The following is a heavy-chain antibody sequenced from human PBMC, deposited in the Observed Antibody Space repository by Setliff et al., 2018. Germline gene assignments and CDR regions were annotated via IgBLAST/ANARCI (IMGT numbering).Heavy chain of an antibody. CDR3: ARASRFATIVWKGDYYMDV. CDR1: GYSFSTYA. V-gene: IGHV7-4-1*02. CDR2: INTNTGNP. Sequence: EASVKVSCKASGYSFSTYAMSWIRQAPGQGLEWMGWINTNTGNPSYAQGFTGRFVFSLDTSVSTAYLQISSLKPEDTAMYYCARASRFATIVWKGDYYMDVRGKGTTVTVSS. J-gene: IGHJ6*03. D-gene: IGHD3-16*02.